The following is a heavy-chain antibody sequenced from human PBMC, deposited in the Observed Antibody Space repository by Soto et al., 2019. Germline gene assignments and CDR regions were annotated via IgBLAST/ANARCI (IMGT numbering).Heavy chain of an antibody. J-gene: IGHJ4*02. CDR3: AGKKGILGYCSGGSCPDYFDY. CDR2: ISGSGGST. D-gene: IGHD2-15*01. Sequence: EVQLLESGGGLVQPGGSLRLSCAASGFTFSSYAMSWVRQAPGKGLEWVSAISGSGGSTYYADSVKGRFTISRDNSKNTLYLQMNSLRAEDTAVYYCAGKKGILGYCSGGSCPDYFDYSGQGTLVTVSS. CDR1: GFTFSSYA. V-gene: IGHV3-23*01.